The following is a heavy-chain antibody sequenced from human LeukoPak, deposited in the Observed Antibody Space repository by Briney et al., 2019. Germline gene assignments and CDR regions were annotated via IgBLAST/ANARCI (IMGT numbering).Heavy chain of an antibody. CDR2: VSSDSETT. D-gene: IGHD6-19*01. CDR3: ARVRWGSGWLVDY. Sequence: GGSLRLSCAASGFTFSDYYMSWLRQAPGKGLEWVSYVSSDSETTYYADSVKGRFTISRDNAKNSLYLQMNRPRAEDTAVYYCARVRWGSGWLVDYWGQGTLVTVSS. V-gene: IGHV3-11*01. CDR1: GFTFSDYY. J-gene: IGHJ4*02.